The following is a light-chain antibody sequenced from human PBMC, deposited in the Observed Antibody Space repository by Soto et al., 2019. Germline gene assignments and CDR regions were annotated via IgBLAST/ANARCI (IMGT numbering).Light chain of an antibody. J-gene: IGLJ2*01. V-gene: IGLV2-14*01. CDR1: SSDVGGYNY. Sequence: QSVLTQPASVSGSPGQSITISCTGTSSDVGGYNYVSWYQHHPGKAPKLILFDVSDRPSGVSLRFSGSKSGNTASLTISGLQAEDAAEYYCCSYTSFSTVVFGGGTKLTVL. CDR2: DVS. CDR3: CSYTSFSTVV.